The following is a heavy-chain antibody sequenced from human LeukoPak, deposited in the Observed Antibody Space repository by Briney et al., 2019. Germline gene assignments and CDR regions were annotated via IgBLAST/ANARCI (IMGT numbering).Heavy chain of an antibody. D-gene: IGHD1-26*01. V-gene: IGHV1-69*05. CDR3: ARDQSGSYNCPEFDY. CDR2: IIPIFGTA. Sequence: SVKVSCKASGYTFTSYGISWVRQAPGQGLEWMGGIIPIFGTANYAQKFQGRVTMTRDTSTSTVYMELSSLRSEDTAVYYCARDQSGSYNCPEFDYWGQGTLVTVSS. J-gene: IGHJ4*02. CDR1: GYTFTSYG.